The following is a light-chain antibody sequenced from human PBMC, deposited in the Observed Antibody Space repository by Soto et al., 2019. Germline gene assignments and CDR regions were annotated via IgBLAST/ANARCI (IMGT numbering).Light chain of an antibody. V-gene: IGKV1-5*01. Sequence: DIPLTQSPPTLSASVGDRVTITCRAIQTISTWMAWYQQKPGKAPKLLVYDASTLQSGVASRFSGSGSGTEFTLIISGLQPDDSATYYCQQYTNTNNPWMFGQGTNVAI. CDR3: QQYTNTNNPWM. J-gene: IGKJ1*01. CDR2: DAS. CDR1: QTISTW.